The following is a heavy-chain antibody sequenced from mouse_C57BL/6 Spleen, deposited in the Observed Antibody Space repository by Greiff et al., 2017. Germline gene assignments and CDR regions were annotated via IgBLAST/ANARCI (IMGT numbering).Heavy chain of an antibody. CDR2: IWRGGST. D-gene: IGHD1-3*01. J-gene: IGHJ1*03. CDR3: AKNGRSSVSGWYFDD. V-gene: IGHV2-5*01. Sequence: VQLVESGPGLVQPSQSLSITCTVSGFSLTSYGVHWVRQSPGKGLEWLGVIWRGGSTDYNAAFMSRLSITKDNSKRQVFFKMNSMQADDTAIYYCAKNGRSSVSGWYFDDWGTGTTVTVSS. CDR1: GFSLTSYG.